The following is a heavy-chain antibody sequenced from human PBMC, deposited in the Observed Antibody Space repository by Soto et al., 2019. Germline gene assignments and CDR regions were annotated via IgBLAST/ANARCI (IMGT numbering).Heavy chain of an antibody. D-gene: IGHD3-3*01. V-gene: IGHV1-2*02. CDR1: GYPVTAYY. Sequence: QLHLVQSGAVVKKPGASVTVSCSASGYPVTAYYMHWVRQAPGRGLEWMGGINPATGAAKYTQTFQGRVTMTRDTSTSKVFMELSGLTSEDTAVFYCARGGGVGVAGSAAFDMCGQGTLVTVSS. J-gene: IGHJ3*02. CDR3: ARGGGVGVAGSAAFDM. CDR2: INPATGAA.